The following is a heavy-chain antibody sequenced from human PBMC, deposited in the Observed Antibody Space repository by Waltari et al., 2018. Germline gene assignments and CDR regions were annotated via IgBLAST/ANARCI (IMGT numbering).Heavy chain of an antibody. CDR1: GYTLTELS. CDR2: FDPEDGET. V-gene: IGHV1-24*01. J-gene: IGHJ1*01. Sequence: QVQLVQSGAEVKKPGASVKVSCQVSGYTLTELSMHWVRQAPGKGLEWMGGFDPEDGETIYAQKFQGRVTMTEDTSTDTAYMELSSLRSEDTAVYYCATVARFYYDSSGYYYYYFQHWGQGTLVTVSS. D-gene: IGHD3-22*01. CDR3: ATVARFYYDSSGYYYYYFQH.